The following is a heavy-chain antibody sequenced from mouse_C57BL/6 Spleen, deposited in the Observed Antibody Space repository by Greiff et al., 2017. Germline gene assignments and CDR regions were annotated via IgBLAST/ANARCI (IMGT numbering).Heavy chain of an antibody. V-gene: IGHV5-12*01. Sequence: EVQRVESGGGLVQPGGSLKLSCAASGFTFSDYYMSWVRQTPEKRLEWVAYISNGGGSTYYPDTVKGRFTISRDNAKNTLYLQMSRLKSEDTAMYYCARKANWDGGFAYWGQGTLVTVS. CDR3: ARKANWDGGFAY. CDR1: GFTFSDYY. J-gene: IGHJ3*01. CDR2: ISNGGGST. D-gene: IGHD4-1*01.